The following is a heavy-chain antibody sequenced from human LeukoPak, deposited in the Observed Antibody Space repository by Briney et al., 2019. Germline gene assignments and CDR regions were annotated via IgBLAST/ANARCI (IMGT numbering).Heavy chain of an antibody. CDR1: VFTFSYYW. J-gene: IGHJ4*02. CDR2: IKQDGMEK. CDR3: LSDRGYSPYDC. V-gene: IGHV3-7*01. D-gene: IGHD6-13*01. Sequence: GGSLRLSCTASVFTFSYYWINGVRQGPGKGLEWGARIKQDGMEKYYVASVKGGFTISRDNAKNSLYLQMNDLRAEDTAVYYVLSDRGYSPYDCWGQGTLVTVSS.